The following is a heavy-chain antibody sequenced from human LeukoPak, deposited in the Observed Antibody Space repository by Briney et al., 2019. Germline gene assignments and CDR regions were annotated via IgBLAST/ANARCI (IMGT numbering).Heavy chain of an antibody. D-gene: IGHD2-21*01. V-gene: IGHV1-69*05. CDR2: IIPIFGTA. CDR1: GGTFSSYA. J-gene: IGHJ3*02. CDR3: ARAPQNCGGDSCLSYDAFDN. Sequence: SVKVSCKASGGTFSSYAIGWVRQAPGQGLEWMGGIIPIFGTANYAQKFQGRVTITTDESTSTAYMELSSLRSEDTAVYYCARAPQNCGGDSCLSYDAFDNWGQGTMVTVSS.